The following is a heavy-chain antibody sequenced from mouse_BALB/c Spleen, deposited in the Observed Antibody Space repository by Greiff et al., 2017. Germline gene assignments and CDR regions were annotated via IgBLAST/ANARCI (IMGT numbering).Heavy chain of an antibody. V-gene: IGHV5-6-5*01. D-gene: IGHD2-3*01. Sequence: EVMLVESGGGLVKPGGSLKLSCAASGFTFSSYAMSWVRQTPEKRLEWVASISSGGSTYYPDSVKGRFTISRDNARNILYLQMSSLRSEDTAMYYCARDDGYYGGYYFDYWGQGTTLTVSS. CDR2: ISSGGST. CDR3: ARDDGYYGGYYFDY. J-gene: IGHJ2*01. CDR1: GFTFSSYA.